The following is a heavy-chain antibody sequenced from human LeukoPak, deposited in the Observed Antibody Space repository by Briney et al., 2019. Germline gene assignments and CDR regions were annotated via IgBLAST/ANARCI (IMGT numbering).Heavy chain of an antibody. J-gene: IGHJ4*02. CDR2: ISSDGSNK. Sequence: AGGSLRLSCVDSGSTYAMHWVRQAPGKGLEWVAVISSDGSNKYYADSVKGRFTISRDSSKNTLYLQMNSLRAEDTAVYYCAKDIAIGDAFDYWGQGTLVTVSS. V-gene: IGHV3-30-3*01. CDR1: GSTYA. D-gene: IGHD3-16*01. CDR3: AKDIAIGDAFDY.